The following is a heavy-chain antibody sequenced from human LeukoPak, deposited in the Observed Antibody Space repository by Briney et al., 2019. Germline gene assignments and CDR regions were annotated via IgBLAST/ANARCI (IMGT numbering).Heavy chain of an antibody. Sequence: PGGSLRLSCAASGFTFSSYGMSWIRQPPGKGLEWIGSIYYSGTTHYSPSLESRVTISVDTSKNQFSLKLASVTAADTAIYYCAKGAGGFSYYNWFDPWGQGTLVTVSS. CDR2: IYYSGTT. D-gene: IGHD5-18*01. J-gene: IGHJ5*02. CDR3: AKGAGGFSYYNWFDP. V-gene: IGHV4-39*07. CDR1: GFTFSSYG.